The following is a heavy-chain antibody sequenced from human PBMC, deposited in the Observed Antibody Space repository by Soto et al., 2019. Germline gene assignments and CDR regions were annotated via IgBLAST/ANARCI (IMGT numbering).Heavy chain of an antibody. J-gene: IGHJ6*02. D-gene: IGHD6-13*01. CDR1: GYTFTGYY. CDR3: ARVYLGIAADGMDV. Sequence: ASVKVSCKASGYTFTGYYMHWVRQAPGQGLEWMGWINPNSGGTNYAQKFQGRVTMTRDTSISTAYMELSRLRSDDTAVYYCARVYLGIAADGMDVWGQGTTVTVSS. CDR2: INPNSGGT. V-gene: IGHV1-2*02.